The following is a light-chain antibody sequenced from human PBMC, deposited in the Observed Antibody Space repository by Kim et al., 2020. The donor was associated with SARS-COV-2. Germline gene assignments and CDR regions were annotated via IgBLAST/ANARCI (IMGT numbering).Light chain of an antibody. CDR1: QSVNSNY. V-gene: IGKV3-20*01. Sequence: LSPGERATLSCRASQSVNSNYLAWYQQKPGQAPRLLIYAASSRVTGIPDRYSGSGSGTDFTLTISRLEPEDFAVYYCQQYDGSLYTFGQGTKVEI. J-gene: IGKJ2*01. CDR3: QQYDGSLYT. CDR2: AAS.